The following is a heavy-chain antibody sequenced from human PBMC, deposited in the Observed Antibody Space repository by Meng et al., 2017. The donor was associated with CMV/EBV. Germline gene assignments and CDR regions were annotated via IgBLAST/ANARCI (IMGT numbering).Heavy chain of an antibody. CDR2: ISAYNGNT. D-gene: IGHD3-3*01. Sequence: ASVKVSCKASGYTFTNYGISWVRQAPGQGLEWMGWISAYNGNTNYAQKLQGRVTMTTDTSTSTAYMELRSLRSDDTAVYYCARATYYDFWSGYPPDVWGQGTTVTVSS. CDR3: ARATYYDFWSGYPPDV. V-gene: IGHV1-18*01. CDR1: GYTFTNYG. J-gene: IGHJ6*02.